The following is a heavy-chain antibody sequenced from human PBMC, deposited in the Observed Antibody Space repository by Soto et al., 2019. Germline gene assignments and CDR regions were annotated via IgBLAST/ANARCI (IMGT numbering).Heavy chain of an antibody. D-gene: IGHD6-19*01. CDR3: AACLGLQAGVDSSGWYVPVY. J-gene: IGHJ4*02. CDR2: ISGSGGST. Sequence: GGSLRLSCAASGFTFSSYAMSWVRQAPGKGLEWVSAISGSGGSTYYADSVKGRFNISRDNSKNTLYLQMNSLRAEDTAVYYFAACLGLQAGVDSSGWYVPVYWGRGTLVTVSS. V-gene: IGHV3-23*01. CDR1: GFTFSSYA.